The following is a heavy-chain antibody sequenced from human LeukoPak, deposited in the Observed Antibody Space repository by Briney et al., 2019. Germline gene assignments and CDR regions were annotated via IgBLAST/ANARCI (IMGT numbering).Heavy chain of an antibody. Sequence: GGSLRLSCSASGFTFSSYGMHRVRQAPGKGLEYVSGISNKGGSTYYADSVKGRFTISRDNSKNTLHLQMSSLRADDTAVYYCVKSGTWADFDSWGQGTLVTVSS. CDR2: ISNKGGST. CDR1: GFTFSSYG. V-gene: IGHV3-64D*09. CDR3: VKSGTWADFDS. J-gene: IGHJ4*02. D-gene: IGHD1-26*01.